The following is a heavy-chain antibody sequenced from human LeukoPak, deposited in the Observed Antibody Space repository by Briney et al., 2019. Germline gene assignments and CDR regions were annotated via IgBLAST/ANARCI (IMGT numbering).Heavy chain of an antibody. CDR1: GFTVSSNY. J-gene: IGHJ3*02. CDR3: AKGYDSSGYYYLEAFDI. D-gene: IGHD3-22*01. CDR2: IYSGGST. Sequence: GGSLRLSCAASGFTVSSNYMSWVRQAPGKGLEWVSVIYSGGSTYYTDSVKGRFTISREKAKNSLYLQMNSLRAEDTALYYCAKGYDSSGYYYLEAFDIWGQGTMVTVSS. V-gene: IGHV3-53*05.